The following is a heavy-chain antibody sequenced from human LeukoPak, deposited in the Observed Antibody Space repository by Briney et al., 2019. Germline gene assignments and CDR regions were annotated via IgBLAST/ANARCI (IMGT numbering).Heavy chain of an antibody. CDR3: ARGLMGSIAARRWFDP. D-gene: IGHD6-6*01. CDR1: GVSIRSNY. J-gene: IGHJ5*02. Sequence: SSETLSLTCTVSGVSIRSNYWSWVRQPPGKGLEWVGYIYYTGSTKYNPSLKSRVTISVDTSRSQFSLKLNSVTAADTAVYYCARGLMGSIAARRWFDPWGQGTLVTVSS. CDR2: IYYTGST. V-gene: IGHV4-59*01.